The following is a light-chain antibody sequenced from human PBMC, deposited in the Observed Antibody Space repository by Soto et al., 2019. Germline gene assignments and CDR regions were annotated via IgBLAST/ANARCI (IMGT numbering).Light chain of an antibody. Sequence: QSALAQPASVSGSPGQSITISCTGTSSDVGGYNYVSWYQQEPGKAPKLMIYDVITRPSGVSNRFSGSRSGNTASLTISGRQAEDEADYYCCSYTSGSTRGVFGGGTKLTVL. V-gene: IGLV2-14*01. CDR2: DVI. CDR3: CSYTSGSTRGV. CDR1: SSDVGGYNY. J-gene: IGLJ2*01.